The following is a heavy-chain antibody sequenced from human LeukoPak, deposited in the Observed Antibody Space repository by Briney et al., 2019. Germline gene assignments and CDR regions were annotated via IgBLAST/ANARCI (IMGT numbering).Heavy chain of an antibody. V-gene: IGHV4-38-2*02. CDR3: ARGIRYFDWLPPFDY. Sequence: SEALSLTCTVSGYSISSGYYWGWIRQPPGKGLEWIGSIYHSGSTYYNPSLKSRVTISVDTSKNQFSLKLSSVTAADTAVYYCARGIRYFDWLPPFDYWGQGTLVTVSS. J-gene: IGHJ4*02. CDR2: IYHSGST. CDR1: GYSISSGYY. D-gene: IGHD3-9*01.